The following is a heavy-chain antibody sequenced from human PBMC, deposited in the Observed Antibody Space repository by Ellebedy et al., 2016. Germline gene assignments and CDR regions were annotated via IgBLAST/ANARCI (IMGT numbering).Heavy chain of an antibody. CDR3: AREYSGYINAWDY. D-gene: IGHD5-18*01. CDR2: IPDSGAST. CDR1: GFMFSIYA. Sequence: GESLKISCAASGFMFSIYAMGWVRQAPGKGLEWVSYIPDSGASTYYADSVKGRFTISRDNSRNTLYLQMNSLRAEDTAVYYCAREYSGYINAWDYWGQGTLVTVST. V-gene: IGHV3-23*01. J-gene: IGHJ4*02.